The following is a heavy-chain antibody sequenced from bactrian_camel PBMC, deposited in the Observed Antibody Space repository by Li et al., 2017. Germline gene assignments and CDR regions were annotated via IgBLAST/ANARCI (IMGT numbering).Heavy chain of an antibody. J-gene: IGHJ4*01. D-gene: IGHD5*01. CDR1: GYDDSDYC. Sequence: VQLVESGGGSVQAGGSLRLSCAASGYDDSDYCMGWFRQAPGKEREGVAAICGSGYTDYAGSVAGRFTVSKDNAKNALYLQMDNLRPEDTAMYYCAAARIGFPSLARYLYNYWGPGTQVTVS. CDR2: ICGSGYT. CDR3: AAARIGFPSLARYLYNY. V-gene: IGHV3S55*01.